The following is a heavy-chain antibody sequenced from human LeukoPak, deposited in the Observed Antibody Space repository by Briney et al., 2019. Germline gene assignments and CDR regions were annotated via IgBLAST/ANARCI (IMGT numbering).Heavy chain of an antibody. Sequence: AETLSLTCTVSGGSMSSYYWSWIRQPPGKGLEWIGYIYYSGSTNYNPSLKSRVTISVDTSKNQFSLKLSSVTAADTAVYYCAREGVFWSGYYYYYYGMDVWGQGTTVTVSS. V-gene: IGHV4-59*01. D-gene: IGHD3-3*01. CDR2: IYYSGST. CDR3: AREGVFWSGYYYYYYGMDV. J-gene: IGHJ6*02. CDR1: GGSMSSYY.